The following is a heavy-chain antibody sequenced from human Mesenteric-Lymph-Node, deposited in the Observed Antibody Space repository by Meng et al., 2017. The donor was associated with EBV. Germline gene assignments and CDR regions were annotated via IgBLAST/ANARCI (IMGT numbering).Heavy chain of an antibody. Sequence: DSGSGRDGTSGSHSFIVPGSGGYISSSNWWSWVRPPPGKGREYIGEIDHSGSNNYNQSLKSRVTISVDKSKNQFSLKLSSVTAADTAVYYCASLMVRGVIPDAFDIWGQGTMVTVSS. J-gene: IGHJ3*02. V-gene: IGHV4-4*02. D-gene: IGHD3-10*01. CDR2: IDHSGSN. CDR3: ASLMVRGVIPDAFDI. CDR1: GGYISSSNW.